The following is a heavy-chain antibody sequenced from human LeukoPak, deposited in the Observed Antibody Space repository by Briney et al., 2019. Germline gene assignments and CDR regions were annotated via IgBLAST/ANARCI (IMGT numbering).Heavy chain of an antibody. J-gene: IGHJ4*02. V-gene: IGHV3-21*01. D-gene: IGHD4-17*01. CDR2: ISSSSIYI. CDR1: GFTFSTYT. CDR3: ARVNGYYERGGAPDY. Sequence: GGSLRLSCAASGFTFSTYTMNWVRQAPGKGLEWVSSISSSSIYIYYTDSVKGRFTISRDNARNSVYLQMNNLRAEDTAVYYWARVNGYYERGGAPDYWGQGTLVTVSS.